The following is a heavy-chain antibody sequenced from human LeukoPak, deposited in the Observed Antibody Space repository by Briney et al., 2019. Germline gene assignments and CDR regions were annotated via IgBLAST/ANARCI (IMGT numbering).Heavy chain of an antibody. CDR2: INSDGSST. CDR1: GFTFSSYW. CDR3: ARASYYDILTGYFTPYYYYMDV. D-gene: IGHD3-9*01. J-gene: IGHJ6*03. V-gene: IGHV3-74*01. Sequence: PGGSLRLSCAASGFTFSSYWMHWVRQAPGKGLVWVSRINSDGSSTSYADSVKGRFTISRDNAKNTLYLQMNSLRAEDTAVYYCARASYYDILTGYFTPYYYYMDVWGKGTTVTISS.